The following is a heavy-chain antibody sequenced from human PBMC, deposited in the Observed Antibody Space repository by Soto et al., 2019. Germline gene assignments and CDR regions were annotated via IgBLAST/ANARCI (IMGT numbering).Heavy chain of an antibody. D-gene: IGHD3-3*01. CDR2: INHSGST. Sequence: KTSETLSLTCAVYGGSFSGYYWSWIRQPPGKGLEWIGEINHSGSTNYNPSLKSRVTISVATSKNQFSLKLCSVTAADTALYYCARGPPLRITIFGVVYPRGWFDPWGQGTLVTVSS. V-gene: IGHV4-34*01. CDR3: ARGPPLRITIFGVVYPRGWFDP. J-gene: IGHJ5*02. CDR1: GGSFSGYY.